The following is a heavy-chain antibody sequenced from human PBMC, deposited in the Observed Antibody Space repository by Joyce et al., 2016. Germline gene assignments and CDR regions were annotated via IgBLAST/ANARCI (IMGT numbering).Heavy chain of an antibody. V-gene: IGHV2-5*02. CDR3: SHFFYGLDV. CDR2: IFWDDDK. CDR1: GFSLTTNGVG. Sequence: QITLKESAPTLVKPTQTLALTCTFSGFSLTTNGVGVGWIRQPPGKALEWLALIFWDDDKRYSPSLKRRLTITKETSKNQVVLTMTHMDPVDTATYYCSHFFYGLDVWGQGTTVTVSS. J-gene: IGHJ6*02.